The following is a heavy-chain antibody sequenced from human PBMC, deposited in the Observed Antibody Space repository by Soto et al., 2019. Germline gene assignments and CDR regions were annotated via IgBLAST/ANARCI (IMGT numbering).Heavy chain of an antibody. CDR1: GFTFSSYG. J-gene: IGHJ4*02. CDR3: ARDHNVRRVLLWFGLPDY. V-gene: IGHV3-33*01. Sequence: GGSLRLSCAASGFTFSSYGMHWVRQAPGKGLEWVAVIWYDGSNKYYADSVKGRFTISRDNSKNTLYLQMNSLRAEDTAVYYCARDHNVRRVLLWFGLPDYWGQGTLVTVSS. D-gene: IGHD3-10*01. CDR2: IWYDGSNK.